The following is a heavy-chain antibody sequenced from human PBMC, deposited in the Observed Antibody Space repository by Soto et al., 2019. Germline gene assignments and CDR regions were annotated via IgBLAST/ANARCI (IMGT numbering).Heavy chain of an antibody. CDR1: GYRFTTFY. CDR3: ARDGNFAFRGYSFGFDF. V-gene: IGHV1-2*06. CDR2: MNLDTGGT. D-gene: IGHD5-18*01. Sequence: ASVKVSCKAPGYRFTTFYIHWVRQAPGQGLEWMGRMNLDTGGTTYAQKFQGRVTMTRDTSISTAYMEVTNLKSDDTAIYYCARDGNFAFRGYSFGFDFWGQGTLVTVSS. J-gene: IGHJ4*02.